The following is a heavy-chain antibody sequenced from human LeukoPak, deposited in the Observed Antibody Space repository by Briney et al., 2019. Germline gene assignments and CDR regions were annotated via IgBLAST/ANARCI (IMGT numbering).Heavy chain of an antibody. Sequence: SETLSLTCSVSAGSITSYFWSRIRQPAGKGLEWIGRIYASGSTNYNPSLKSRVTMSVDTSKNQFSLKLSSVTAADTAVYYCATTNCSSTNCWDYWGQGTLVTVSS. CDR1: AGSITSYF. J-gene: IGHJ4*02. CDR3: ATTNCSSTNCWDY. V-gene: IGHV4-4*07. CDR2: IYASGST. D-gene: IGHD2-2*01.